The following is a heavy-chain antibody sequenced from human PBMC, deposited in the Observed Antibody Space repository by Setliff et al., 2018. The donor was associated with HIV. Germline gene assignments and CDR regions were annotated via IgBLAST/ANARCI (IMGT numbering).Heavy chain of an antibody. D-gene: IGHD2-15*01. V-gene: IGHV1-3*01. J-gene: IGHJ2*01. CDR3: ARDTGPGYCSGGSCYREERPYWYFDL. CDR2: INGGNAIT. Sequence: ASVKVSCKASGYSFSNYAIHWVRQAPGQGLEWMGWINGGNAITKFSQKFQGRVTFTRDTSASTAYMELSSPRSEDTAVYYCARDTGPGYCSGGSCYREERPYWYFDLWGRGTLVTVAS. CDR1: GYSFSNYA.